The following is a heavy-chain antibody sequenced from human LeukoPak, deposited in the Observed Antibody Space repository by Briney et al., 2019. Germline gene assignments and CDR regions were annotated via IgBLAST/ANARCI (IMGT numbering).Heavy chain of an antibody. J-gene: IGHJ4*02. CDR3: ARDRSECSGGSCYSGGFDY. CDR2: IIPILGIA. CDR1: GGTFSSYT. Sequence: SVKVSCKASGGTFSSYTISWVRQAPGQGREWMGRIIPILGIANYAQKFQGRVTITADKSTSTAYMELSSLRSEDTAVYYCARDRSECSGGSCYSGGFDYWGQGTQVTVSS. V-gene: IGHV1-69*04. D-gene: IGHD2-15*01.